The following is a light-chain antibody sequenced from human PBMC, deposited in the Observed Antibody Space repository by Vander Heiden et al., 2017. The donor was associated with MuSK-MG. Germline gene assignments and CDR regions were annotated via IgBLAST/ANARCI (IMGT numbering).Light chain of an antibody. J-gene: IGLJ3*02. CDR3: CSDTGSVWV. V-gene: IGLV2-23*02. Sequence: QSALTQPASVSGSPGQSITISCSGTSSVRGNDNLVSWHQQSPGKTLKVLIYEVNKCPSGVFNRFSGSQSGTTAVPTIAGLQKEDEDDYYCCSDTGSVWVFGGGTKLTVL. CDR1: SSVRGNDNL. CDR2: EVN.